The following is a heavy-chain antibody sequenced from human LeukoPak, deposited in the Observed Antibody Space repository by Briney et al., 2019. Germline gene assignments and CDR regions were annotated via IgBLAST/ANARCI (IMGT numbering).Heavy chain of an antibody. J-gene: IGHJ4*02. CDR2: ISQSGRT. CDR1: GGSFSDFY. CDR3: ARGHVPRD. Sequence: SETLSLTCAVYGGSFSDFYGSWIRHPPGKGLEWIGEISQSGRTNYNPSLKSRVTISIDTSKNQFSLKLNSVTAADTAVYYCARGHVPRDWGREPWSPSPQ. D-gene: IGHD3-10*01. V-gene: IGHV4-34*01.